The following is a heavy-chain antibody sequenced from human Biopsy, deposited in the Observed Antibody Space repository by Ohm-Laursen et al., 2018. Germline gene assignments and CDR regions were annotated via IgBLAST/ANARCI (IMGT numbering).Heavy chain of an antibody. J-gene: IGHJ4*02. V-gene: IGHV1-18*01. Sequence: ASVKVSCKASGYTFISFGITWVRQAPGQGLEWVGYIGGDNGATKYAQKFQGRVTMTSDTSISTAYMELSSLGSEDTAAYYCARAVRNQLVSEYWGQGTLVTVSS. CDR3: ARAVRNQLVSEY. CDR2: IGGDNGAT. CDR1: GYTFISFG. D-gene: IGHD1-1*01.